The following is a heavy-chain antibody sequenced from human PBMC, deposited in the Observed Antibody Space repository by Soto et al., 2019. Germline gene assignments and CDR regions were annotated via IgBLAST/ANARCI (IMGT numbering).Heavy chain of an antibody. CDR2: ISNDGTNK. V-gene: IGHV3-30*03. CDR3: AREGWPLLQTGMDV. Sequence: PGGSLRLSCAASGFTFSAFGMRWVRQTPGKGLEWAAVISNDGTNKYYADSVKGRFTISRDNSKNSLYLQMHSLRDEDTAVYYCAREGWPLLQTGMDVWGQGTTVTSP. CDR1: GFTFSAFG. D-gene: IGHD2-15*01. J-gene: IGHJ6*02.